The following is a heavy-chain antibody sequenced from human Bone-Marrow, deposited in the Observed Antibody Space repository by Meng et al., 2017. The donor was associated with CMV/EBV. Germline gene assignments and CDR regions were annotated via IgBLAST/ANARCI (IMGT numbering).Heavy chain of an antibody. CDR3: AKDTYCSSTSCYSYYYYYGRDV. CDR1: GFTFSSYG. V-gene: IGHV3-30*02. J-gene: IGHJ6*02. CDR2: IRYDGSNK. Sequence: GGSLRLSCAASGFTFSSYGMHWVRQAPGKGLEWVAFIRYDGSNKYYADSVKGRFTISRDNSKNTLYLQMNSLRAEDTAVYYCAKDTYCSSTSCYSYYYYYGRDVWGQGTTVTVAS. D-gene: IGHD2-2*01.